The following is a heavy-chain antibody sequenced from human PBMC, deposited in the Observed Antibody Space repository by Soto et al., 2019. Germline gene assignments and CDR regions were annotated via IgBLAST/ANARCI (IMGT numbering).Heavy chain of an antibody. CDR1: GFTFSSHA. J-gene: IGHJ4*02. CDR3: ARDDEGGSDCDLGY. D-gene: IGHD1-26*01. Sequence: QVQLVESEGGVVQPGRSLRLSCAVSGFTFSSHAMHWVRQAPGNGLEWVTLISSDGSNKYYADSVKGRFTTSRDNSKNTMYLQMNSLRVEDTAVYYCARDDEGGSDCDLGYWGQGALVTVSS. V-gene: IGHV3-30-3*01. CDR2: ISSDGSNK.